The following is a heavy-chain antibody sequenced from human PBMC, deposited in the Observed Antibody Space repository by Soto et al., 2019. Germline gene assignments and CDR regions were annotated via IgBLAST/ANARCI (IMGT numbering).Heavy chain of an antibody. CDR2: IDPSDSYT. V-gene: IGHV5-10-1*01. D-gene: IGHD3-22*01. CDR1: GYSFASYW. CDR3: ASYDSSGYYYVKDY. Sequence: GESLKISCKGSGYSFASYWISWVRQMPGKGLEWMGRIDPSDSYTNYSPSFQGHVTISADKSISTAYLQWSTLKASDTAMYYCASYDSSGYYYVKDYWGQGTLVTVSS. J-gene: IGHJ4*02.